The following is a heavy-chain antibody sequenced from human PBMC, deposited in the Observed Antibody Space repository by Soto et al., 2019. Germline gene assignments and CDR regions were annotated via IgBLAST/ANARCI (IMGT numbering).Heavy chain of an antibody. CDR1: GGTFSSYA. Sequence: WASVKVSCKASGGTFSSYAISWVRQAPGQGLEWMGGIIPIFGTANYAQKFQGRVTITADESTSTAYMELSSLRSEDTAVYYCARDQSYYYDSSGLDAYYFDYWGQGPLVTVSS. J-gene: IGHJ4*02. V-gene: IGHV1-69*13. CDR3: ARDQSYYYDSSGLDAYYFDY. CDR2: IIPIFGTA. D-gene: IGHD3-22*01.